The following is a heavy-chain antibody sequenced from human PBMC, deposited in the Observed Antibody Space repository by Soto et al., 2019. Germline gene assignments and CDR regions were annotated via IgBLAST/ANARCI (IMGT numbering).Heavy chain of an antibody. Sequence: HVQVVQPGAEVKKLGSSVKVSCKASGGSFSNYGFSWVRQAPGQGLEWMGGIIPIFGTPHYAQMCRDRVTITAGESASTVYMEVSSLRSEDTAVYYCARGDATKIVVTTYYGLDVWGQGTTVTVSS. CDR1: GGSFSNYG. CDR3: ARGDATKIVVTTYYGLDV. D-gene: IGHD3-22*01. V-gene: IGHV1-69*12. J-gene: IGHJ6*02. CDR2: IIPIFGTP.